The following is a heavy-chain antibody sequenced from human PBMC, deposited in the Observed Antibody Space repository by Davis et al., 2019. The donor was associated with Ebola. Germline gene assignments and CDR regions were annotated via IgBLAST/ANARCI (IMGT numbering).Heavy chain of an antibody. CDR1: GGSISSYY. CDR3: AKAASGTPTYFDH. D-gene: IGHD1-1*01. Sequence: PSETLSLTCTVSGGSISSYYWSWVRQAPGKGLEWVSSISSDSDYIYYADSAKGRFTISRDHSKNTLFLQMNSLRAEDTAVYYCAKAASGTPTYFDHWGQGALVTVSS. V-gene: IGHV3-21*04. J-gene: IGHJ4*02. CDR2: ISSDSDYI.